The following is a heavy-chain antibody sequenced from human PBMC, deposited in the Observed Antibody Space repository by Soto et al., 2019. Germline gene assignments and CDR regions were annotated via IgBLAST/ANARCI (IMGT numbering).Heavy chain of an antibody. CDR1: GGSILDSTYY. CDR2: IFYSGGT. D-gene: IGHD3-22*01. V-gene: IGHV4-39*01. CDR3: ARQASGYYYGWFDP. Sequence: QLLLQESGPGLVKPSETLSLTCTVSGGSILDSTYYWAWIRQSPGKGLEWIGTIFYSGGTFYTPSLKGRVTMSGDTSNNPFSLKLSSVTAADTAVYYCARQASGYYYGWFDPWGQGTLVTVSS. J-gene: IGHJ5*02.